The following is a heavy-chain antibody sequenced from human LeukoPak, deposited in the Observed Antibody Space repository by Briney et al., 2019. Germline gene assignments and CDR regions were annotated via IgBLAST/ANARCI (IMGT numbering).Heavy chain of an antibody. CDR1: GFTFSSYW. V-gene: IGHV3-48*01. CDR2: ISSSGNAI. D-gene: IGHD1-26*01. Sequence: GGSLRLSCAASGFTFSSYWMTWVRQAPGKGLEWVSQISSSGNAIYYTDSVKGRFTISRDNGKNSLFLQMNSLRAEDTAVYYCARGLVNRGPGTYNSRDYWGQGTLIIVSS. J-gene: IGHJ4*02. CDR3: ARGLVNRGPGTYNSRDY.